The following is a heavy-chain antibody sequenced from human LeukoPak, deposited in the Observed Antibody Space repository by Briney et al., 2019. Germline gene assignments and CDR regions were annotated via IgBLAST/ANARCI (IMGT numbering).Heavy chain of an antibody. CDR2: INSDGINT. CDR1: GFTFSNYW. J-gene: IGHJ4*02. D-gene: IGHD5-12*01. CDR3: ALVDGYSNKN. Sequence: PGGSLRLSCAASGFTFSNYWMHWVRQAPGKGLVWVSRINSDGINTSYADSVKGRFTISRDNAKNTLNLQMNSLRAEDTAVYYCALVDGYSNKNWGQGTLVTVSS. V-gene: IGHV3-74*01.